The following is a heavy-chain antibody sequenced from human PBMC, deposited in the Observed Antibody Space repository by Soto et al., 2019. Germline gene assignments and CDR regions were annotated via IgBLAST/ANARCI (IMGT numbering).Heavy chain of an antibody. J-gene: IGHJ6*02. D-gene: IGHD6-13*01. CDR2: ISYDGSNK. CDR1: GFTFGSYG. V-gene: IGHV3-30*18. Sequence: PGGSLRLSCAASGFTFGSYGMHWVRQAPDKGLEWVAVISYDGSNKYYADSVKGRFTISRDNSKNTLYLQMSSLRAEDTAVYYFANGGGRWQQLVGYYGMDVWGQGTTVTVSS. CDR3: ANGGGRWQQLVGYYGMDV.